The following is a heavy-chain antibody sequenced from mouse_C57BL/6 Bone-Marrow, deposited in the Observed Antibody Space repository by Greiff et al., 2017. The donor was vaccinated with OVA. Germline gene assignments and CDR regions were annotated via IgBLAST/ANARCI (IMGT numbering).Heavy chain of an antibody. Sequence: VQLKESGPELVKPGASVTISCKASGYSFTGYYMNWVKQSPEKSLEWIGEINPSTGGTTYNQKFKAKATLTVDKSSSTAYMQLKSLTSEDSEVYYCARDYYGRVDYWGQGTTLTVSS. D-gene: IGHD1-1*01. CDR2: INPSTGGT. J-gene: IGHJ2*01. CDR1: GYSFTGYY. V-gene: IGHV1-42*01. CDR3: ARDYYGRVDY.